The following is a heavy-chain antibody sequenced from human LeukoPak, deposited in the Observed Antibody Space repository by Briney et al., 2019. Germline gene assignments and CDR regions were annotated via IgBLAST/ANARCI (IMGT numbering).Heavy chain of an antibody. CDR1: GYTFADYY. V-gene: IGHV1-2*02. D-gene: IGHD3-22*01. Sequence: ASVKVSCKASGYTFADYYMHWVRQAPGQGLEWMGWINPDSGGPNYAQKFQGRVTMTRDTSISTAYMELSRLRSDDTAVYYCARESRGILNYFDFWGQGTLVTVSS. CDR2: INPDSGGP. J-gene: IGHJ4*02. CDR3: ARESRGILNYFDF.